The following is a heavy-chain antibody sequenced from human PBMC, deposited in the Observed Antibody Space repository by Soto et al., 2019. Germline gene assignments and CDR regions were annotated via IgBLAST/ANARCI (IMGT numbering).Heavy chain of an antibody. D-gene: IGHD6-6*01. Sequence: ESLKISCQGSGYRFSSYWIAWVRQMPGKGLEWMGIIYPGDSDTRYSPSFQGQVTISADKSISTAYLQWSSLKASDTAMYYCARLRIAARKGYYYGMDVWGQGTTVTVSS. CDR1: GYRFSSYW. CDR3: ARLRIAARKGYYYGMDV. J-gene: IGHJ6*02. CDR2: IYPGDSDT. V-gene: IGHV5-51*01.